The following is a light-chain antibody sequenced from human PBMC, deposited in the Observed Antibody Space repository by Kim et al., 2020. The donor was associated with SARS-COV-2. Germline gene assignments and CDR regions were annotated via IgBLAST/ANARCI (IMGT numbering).Light chain of an antibody. J-gene: IGLJ2*01. CDR3: NSRDSNNNVV. CDR1: RLRSYY. Sequence: VALGPTVRITCQGDRLRSYYATWYQQKPGQAPILVIYGNSNRPSGIPDRFSGSSSGNTASLTITGTQAGDEADYYCNSRDSNNNVVFGGGTQLTVL. CDR2: GNS. V-gene: IGLV3-19*01.